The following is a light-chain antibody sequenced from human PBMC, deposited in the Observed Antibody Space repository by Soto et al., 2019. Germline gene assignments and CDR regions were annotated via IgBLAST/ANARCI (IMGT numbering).Light chain of an antibody. CDR1: QAIRND. V-gene: IGKV1-6*01. J-gene: IGKJ1*01. Sequence: AIQMTQSPSSLSASVGDRVTITCRASQAIRNDLGWYQQKPGKAPKLLIYDASSLQSGVPSRFSGSGSGTDFTLTISSLQPEDFATYYCLQDYNYPRTFRQGTKVEIK. CDR3: LQDYNYPRT. CDR2: DAS.